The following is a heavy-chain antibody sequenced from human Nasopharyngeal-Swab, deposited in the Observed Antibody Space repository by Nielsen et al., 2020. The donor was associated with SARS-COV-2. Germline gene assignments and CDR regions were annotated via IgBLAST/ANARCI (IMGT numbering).Heavy chain of an antibody. V-gene: IGHV4-34*01. Sequence: SKTLSLTCAVFGASFSGYYWSWIRQPPGKGLEWIGEINPSGSTNHHPTLKSRVSISVYTSKNQLSLKLSTVTAADTALYYCARDEVRGVISPWVRYSYGMDVWGQGTTVTVSS. D-gene: IGHD3-10*01. J-gene: IGHJ6*02. CDR2: INPSGST. CDR3: ARDEVRGVISPWVRYSYGMDV. CDR1: GASFSGYY.